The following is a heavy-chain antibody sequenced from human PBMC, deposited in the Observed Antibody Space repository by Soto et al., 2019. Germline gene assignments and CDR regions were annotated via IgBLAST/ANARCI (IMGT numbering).Heavy chain of an antibody. CDR1: GGSISSSSYY. Sequence: QLQLQESGPGLVKPSEPLSLTCTVSGGSISSSSYYWGWIRQPPGKGLEWIGSIYYSGSTYYNRPLKSRVTISVDTSKNQFSLKMISVTAADTAVYYCARCQTQLGYCSSTSCYLTYYDYYYMDVWGKGTTVTVSS. CDR3: ARCQTQLGYCSSTSCYLTYYDYYYMDV. CDR2: IYYSGST. J-gene: IGHJ6*03. D-gene: IGHD2-2*01. V-gene: IGHV4-39*01.